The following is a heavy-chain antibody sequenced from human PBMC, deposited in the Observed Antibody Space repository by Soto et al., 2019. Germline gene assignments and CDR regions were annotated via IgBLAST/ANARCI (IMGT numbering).Heavy chain of an antibody. J-gene: IGHJ4*02. Sequence: SETLSLTCTVSGGSISSGGYYWSWIRQHPGKGLEWIGYIYYSGSTYYNPSLKSRVTISVDTSKNQFSLKLSSVTAADTAVYYCARAQDYYDSSGYYGGEDYWGQGTLVTVSS. CDR3: ARAQDYYDSSGYYGGEDY. CDR2: IYYSGST. CDR1: GGSISSGGYY. D-gene: IGHD3-22*01. V-gene: IGHV4-31*03.